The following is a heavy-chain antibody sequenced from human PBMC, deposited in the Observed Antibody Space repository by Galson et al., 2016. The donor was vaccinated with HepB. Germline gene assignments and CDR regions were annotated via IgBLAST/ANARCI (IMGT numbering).Heavy chain of an antibody. CDR1: GFTFNTYW. CDR2: INSDGSGT. V-gene: IGHV3-74*01. CDR3: ARGRYYAMDV. J-gene: IGHJ6*02. Sequence: SLRLSCAASGFTFNTYWMHWDRQAPGKGLVWVSRINSDGSGTTYADSVKGRFTISRDNAKNTLYLQMNSLRAEDTAVYYCARGRYYAMDVWGQETTVTVSS.